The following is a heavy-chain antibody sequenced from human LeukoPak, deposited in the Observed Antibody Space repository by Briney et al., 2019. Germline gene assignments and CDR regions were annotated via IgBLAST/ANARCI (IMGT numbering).Heavy chain of an antibody. Sequence: ASVTVSCKASGYTFTGYYMHWVRQAPGQGLEWMGWINPNSGGTNYAQKFQGRVTMTRDTSISTAYMELSRLRSDDTAVYYCATSAYYYYYMDVWGKGTTVTVSS. V-gene: IGHV1-2*02. J-gene: IGHJ6*03. CDR2: INPNSGGT. D-gene: IGHD1/OR15-1a*01. CDR1: GYTFTGYY. CDR3: ATSAYYYYYMDV.